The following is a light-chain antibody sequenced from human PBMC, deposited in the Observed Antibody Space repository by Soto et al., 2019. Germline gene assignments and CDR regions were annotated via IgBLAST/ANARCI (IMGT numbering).Light chain of an antibody. V-gene: IGKV3-20*01. Sequence: EIVLTQSPGTLSLSPGERATLSCRASQSVSSSYLAWYQQKPGQAPRLLIYGASSRATGIPDWFSGSGYGTAFTLTLTRLELDDLGVYYCQEYGSSRGTFGQGTKVEIK. CDR1: QSVSSSY. CDR3: QEYGSSRGT. J-gene: IGKJ1*01. CDR2: GAS.